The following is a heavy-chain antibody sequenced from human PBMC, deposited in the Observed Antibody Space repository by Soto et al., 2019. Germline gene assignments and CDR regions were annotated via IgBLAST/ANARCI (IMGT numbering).Heavy chain of an antibody. CDR3: AKDKTRWGDFWSGYYRDDYYYGVDV. V-gene: IGHV3-23*01. J-gene: IGHJ6*02. CDR1: GFTFSSYA. CDR2: ISGSGGST. Sequence: GGSLRLSCAAYGFTFSSYAMSWVRQAPGKGLEWVSAISGSGGSTYYADSVKGRFTISRDNSKNTLYLQMNSLRAEDTAVYYCAKDKTRWGDFWSGYYRDDYYYGVDVWGQGTTVTVSS. D-gene: IGHD3-3*01.